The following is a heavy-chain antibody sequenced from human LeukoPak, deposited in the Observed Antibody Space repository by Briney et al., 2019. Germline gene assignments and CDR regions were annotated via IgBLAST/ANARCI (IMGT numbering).Heavy chain of an antibody. CDR3: ARDYYYDSSGYWDYYFDY. CDR1: GFTFSRFG. V-gene: IGHV3-33*01. D-gene: IGHD3-22*01. CDR2: IWYDGSNK. Sequence: PGGSLRLSCAASGFTFSRFGMHGVRQAPGKGLEGVAVIWYDGSNKYYADSVKGRFTISRDNSKNTLYLEMNSLRAEDTAVYYCARDYYYDSSGYWDYYFDYWGQGTLVSVSS. J-gene: IGHJ4*02.